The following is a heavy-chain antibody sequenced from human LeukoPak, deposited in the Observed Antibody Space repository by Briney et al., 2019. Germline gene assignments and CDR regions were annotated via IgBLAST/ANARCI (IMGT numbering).Heavy chain of an antibody. CDR1: GGTFSSYA. V-gene: IGHV1-69*13. CDR2: IIPIFGTA. D-gene: IGHD3-9*01. J-gene: IGHJ4*02. Sequence: SVKVSCKASGGTFSSYAISWVRQAPGQGLEWMGGIIPIFGTANYAQKFQGRVTITADESTSTAYMELSSLRSEDTAVYYCARGPLTYYDILTGSNPPLGFDYWGQGTLVTVSS. CDR3: ARGPLTYYDILTGSNPPLGFDY.